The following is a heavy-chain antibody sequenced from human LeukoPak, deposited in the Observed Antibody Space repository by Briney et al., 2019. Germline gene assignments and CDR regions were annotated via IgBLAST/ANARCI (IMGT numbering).Heavy chain of an antibody. CDR2: INHSGST. J-gene: IGHJ5*02. Sequence: ASETLSLTCAVYGGSFSGYYWSWIRQPPGKGLEWIGEINHSGSTNYNPSLKSRVTISVDTSKNQFSLKLSSVTAADTAVYYCATTPHDYGDHNWFDPWGQGTLVTVSS. CDR1: GGSFSGYY. CDR3: ATTPHDYGDHNWFDP. V-gene: IGHV4-34*01. D-gene: IGHD4-17*01.